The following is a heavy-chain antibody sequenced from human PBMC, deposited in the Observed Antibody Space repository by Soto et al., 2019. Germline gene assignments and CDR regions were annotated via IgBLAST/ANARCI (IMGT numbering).Heavy chain of an antibody. V-gene: IGHV4-31*03. CDR2: IYYSGST. J-gene: IGHJ6*02. CDR1: GGSISSGGYY. Sequence: PSETLSLTCTVSGGSISSGGYYWSWIRQHPGKGLEWIGYIYYSGSTYYNPSLKSRVTISVDTSKNQFSLKLSSVTAADTAVYYCARDDRGGAYYDILTGQDYYYGMDVWGQGTTVTVSS. D-gene: IGHD3-9*01. CDR3: ARDDRGGAYYDILTGQDYYYGMDV.